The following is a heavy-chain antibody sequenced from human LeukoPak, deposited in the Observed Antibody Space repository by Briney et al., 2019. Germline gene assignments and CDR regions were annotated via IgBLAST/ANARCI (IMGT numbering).Heavy chain of an antibody. CDR1: GYTFTGYY. CDR2: INPNSGGT. J-gene: IGHJ3*02. CDR3: ARVNDFWSFEWGRAFDI. V-gene: IGHV1-2*02. D-gene: IGHD3-3*01. Sequence: GASVKVSCKASGYTFTGYYMHWVRQAPGQGLEWMGWINPNSGGTNYAQKFQGRVTMTRDTSISTAYMELSRLRSDDTAVYYCARVNDFWSFEWGRAFDIWGQGTMVTVSS.